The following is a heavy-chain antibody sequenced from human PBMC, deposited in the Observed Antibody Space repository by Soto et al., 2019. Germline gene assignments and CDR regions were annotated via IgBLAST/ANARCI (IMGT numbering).Heavy chain of an antibody. V-gene: IGHV2-5*02. D-gene: IGHD3-16*01. CDR1: GFSLSTVGVG. CDR2: IYWDDDK. CDR3: AHRLVRGTFDY. J-gene: IGHJ4*02. Sequence: QITLNESGPTLVKPTQTLTLTCTFSGFSLSTVGVGVNWIRQPPGKALEWLALIYWDDDKRYSPSLKSRLTITKDTSKHQVVLNMTNMDPVDTATYYCAHRLVRGTFDYWGQGMLVTVSS.